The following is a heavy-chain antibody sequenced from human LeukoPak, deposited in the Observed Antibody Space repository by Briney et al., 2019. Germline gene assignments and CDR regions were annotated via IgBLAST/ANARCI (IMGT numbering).Heavy chain of an antibody. J-gene: IGHJ3*02. CDR1: GGTFSSYA. Sequence: GASVKVSCKASGGTFSSYAISWVRQAPGQGLEWMGGIIPIFGTANYAQKFQGRVTITTDESTSTAYMELSSLRSEDTAVYYCARERVGATGYDAFDIWGQGTMVTVSS. V-gene: IGHV1-69*05. CDR2: IIPIFGTA. D-gene: IGHD1-26*01. CDR3: ARERVGATGYDAFDI.